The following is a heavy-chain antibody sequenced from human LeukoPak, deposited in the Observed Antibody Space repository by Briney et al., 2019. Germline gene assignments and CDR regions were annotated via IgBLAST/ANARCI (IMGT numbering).Heavy chain of an antibody. CDR2: IYHSGST. D-gene: IGHD3-10*01. CDR3: ARMDSRFAGSYYLDY. V-gene: IGHV4-30-4*01. CDR1: GGSISSGDYY. Sequence: SQTLSLTCTVSGGSISSGDYYWSWIRQPPGKGLEWIGYIYHSGSTYYNPSLKSRVTISVYTSKNQFSLKLSSVTAADTAVYYCARMDSRFAGSYYLDYWGQGTLVTVSS. J-gene: IGHJ4*02.